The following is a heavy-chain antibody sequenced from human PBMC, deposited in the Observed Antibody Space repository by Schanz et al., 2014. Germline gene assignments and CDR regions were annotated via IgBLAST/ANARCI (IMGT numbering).Heavy chain of an antibody. J-gene: IGHJ3*02. V-gene: IGHV3-23*04. CDR3: AKGRFGELSAFDI. Sequence: EVQLVESGGGLVQPGGSLRLSCAASGFTFSSNSMNWVRQAPGKGLEWVSAISGGGGTTYYTDSVKGRFTISRDNSKNTLYLQMNSLRAEDTAVYYCAKGRFGELSAFDIWGQGTMVTVSS. D-gene: IGHD3-10*01. CDR1: GFTFSSNS. CDR2: ISGGGGTT.